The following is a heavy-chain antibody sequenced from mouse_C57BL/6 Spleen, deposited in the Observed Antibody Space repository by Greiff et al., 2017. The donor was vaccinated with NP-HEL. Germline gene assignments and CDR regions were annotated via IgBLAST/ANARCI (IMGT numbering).Heavy chain of an antibody. Sequence: VKLVESGPGLVQPSQSLSITCTVSGFSLTSYGVHWVRQSPGKGLEWLGVIWSGGSTDYNAAFISRLSISKDNSKSQVFFKMNSLQADDTAIYYCARNPPHYGSSYYAMDYWGQGTSVTVSS. J-gene: IGHJ4*01. D-gene: IGHD1-1*01. V-gene: IGHV2-2*01. CDR2: IWSGGST. CDR1: GFSLTSYG. CDR3: ARNPPHYGSSYYAMDY.